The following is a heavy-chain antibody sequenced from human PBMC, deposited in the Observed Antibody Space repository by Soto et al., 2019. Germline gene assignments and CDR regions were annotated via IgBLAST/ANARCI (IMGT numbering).Heavy chain of an antibody. CDR3: ARHAYYYASGSPLDH. CDR2: IDWDGDQ. Sequence: ESGPTLVNPTETLTLTCTFSGFSLSSNGMSVSWIRQPPGQALEWLAVIDWDGDQYYSTSLKTRLSISKDTSKNQVFLRLTNVDPADTATYFCARHAYYYASGSPLDHWGQGIPVTVSS. D-gene: IGHD3-10*01. J-gene: IGHJ4*02. V-gene: IGHV2-70*01. CDR1: GFSLSSNGMS.